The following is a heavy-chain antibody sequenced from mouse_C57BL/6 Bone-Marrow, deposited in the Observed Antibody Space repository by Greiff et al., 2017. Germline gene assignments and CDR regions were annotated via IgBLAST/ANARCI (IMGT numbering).Heavy chain of an antibody. J-gene: IGHJ4*01. CDR2: ISSGSSTI. CDR1: GFTFSDYG. Sequence: EVMLVESGGGLVKPGGSLKLSCAASGFTFSDYGMHWVRQAPGKGLEWVAYISSGSSTIYYADTVKGRFTISRDNATNTLFLQMTSLRSEDTAMXYGARAYYSNYEREMDYWGQGTSVTVSS. V-gene: IGHV5-17*01. CDR3: ARAYYSNYEREMDY. D-gene: IGHD2-5*01.